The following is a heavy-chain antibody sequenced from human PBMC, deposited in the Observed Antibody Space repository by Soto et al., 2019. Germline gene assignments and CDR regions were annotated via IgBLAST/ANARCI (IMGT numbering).Heavy chain of an antibody. Sequence: PSETLSLTCIVSGGSISSYYWSWIRQPPGKGLEWIGYIYYSGSTNYNPSLKSRVTISVDTSKNQFSLKLSSVTAADTAVYYCARVVRGIAVAGSFDYWGQGTLVTVSS. D-gene: IGHD6-19*01. CDR1: GGSISSYY. J-gene: IGHJ4*02. V-gene: IGHV4-59*01. CDR2: IYYSGST. CDR3: ARVVRGIAVAGSFDY.